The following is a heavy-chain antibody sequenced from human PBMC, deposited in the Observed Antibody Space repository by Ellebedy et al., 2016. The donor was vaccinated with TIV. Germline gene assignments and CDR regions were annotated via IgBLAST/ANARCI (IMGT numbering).Heavy chain of an antibody. CDR2: INEPGTDT. D-gene: IGHD1-7*01. CDR3: ARASDTGTTDY. V-gene: IGHV3-7*04. CDR1: GFTLGYYW. J-gene: IGHJ4*02. Sequence: GESLKISCVASGFTLGYYWMSLARQAPGSGLEWVGNINEPGTDTYYVDSVMGRFTISRDNGQNSVFLQMNNLRVDDTAIYYCARASDTGTTDYWGPGTLVTVSS.